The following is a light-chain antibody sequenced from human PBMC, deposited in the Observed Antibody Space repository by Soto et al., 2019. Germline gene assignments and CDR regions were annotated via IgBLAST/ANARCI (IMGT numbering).Light chain of an antibody. CDR1: QSVLYSPNNKNC. Sequence: DIVMTQSPDSLAVSLGERVTINCKSSQSVLYSPNNKNCLAWYQQKPGQTPKLLIYWASTRESGVPDRISGSGSGTDFTLTISSLQAEDVAVYYCQQYCSSHPTFGQGTKVEIK. CDR2: WAS. V-gene: IGKV4-1*01. J-gene: IGKJ1*01. CDR3: QQYCSSHPT.